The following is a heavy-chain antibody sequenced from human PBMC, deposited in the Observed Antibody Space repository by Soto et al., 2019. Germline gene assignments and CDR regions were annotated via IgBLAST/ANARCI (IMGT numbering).Heavy chain of an antibody. Sequence: QVQLVESGGGVVQPGRSLRLSCAASGFTFSTHAMHWVRKAPGKGLECVAIVSFDGSNKYYADSVKGRFTISRDNSKNQFCLQMSGLTPEDTAVYYCARDQTGITTTGGGRIDHWGQGTLITLSS. CDR1: GFTFSTHA. J-gene: IGHJ1*01. CDR3: ARDQTGITTTGGGRIDH. V-gene: IGHV3-30-3*01. CDR2: VSFDGSNK. D-gene: IGHD1-20*01.